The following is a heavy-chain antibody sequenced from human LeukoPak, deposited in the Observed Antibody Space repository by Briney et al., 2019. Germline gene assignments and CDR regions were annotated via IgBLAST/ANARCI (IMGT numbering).Heavy chain of an antibody. Sequence: GASLRLSCAASGFTFSSYAMSWVRQAPGKGLEWVSAISGSGGSTYYADSVKGRFTISRDNSKNTLYLQMNSLRAEDTAVYYCARDLPPEYCSGGSCPDAFDIWGQGTMVTVSS. CDR1: GFTFSSYA. CDR3: ARDLPPEYCSGGSCPDAFDI. V-gene: IGHV3-23*01. D-gene: IGHD2-15*01. CDR2: ISGSGGST. J-gene: IGHJ3*02.